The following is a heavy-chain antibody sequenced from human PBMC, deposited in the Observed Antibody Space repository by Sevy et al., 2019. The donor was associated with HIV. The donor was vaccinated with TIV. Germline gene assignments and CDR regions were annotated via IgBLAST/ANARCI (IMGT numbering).Heavy chain of an antibody. CDR2: INPATGST. Sequence: ASVKVSCKASGYAFTNYYIQWVRQAPGQVLEWVGWINPATGSTKYAQKFQGRVTITGDTSVSTAYMELIRLESDDTAVYYCARETLDYGDFAFWGQGTQVTVSS. J-gene: IGHJ4*02. D-gene: IGHD4-17*01. CDR3: ARETLDYGDFAF. CDR1: GYAFTNYY. V-gene: IGHV1-2*02.